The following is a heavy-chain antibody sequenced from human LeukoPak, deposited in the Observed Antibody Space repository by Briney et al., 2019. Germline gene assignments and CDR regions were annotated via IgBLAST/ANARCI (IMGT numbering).Heavy chain of an antibody. CDR1: GFTVSSNY. V-gene: IGHV3-53*04. D-gene: IGHD3-22*01. Sequence: PGGSLRLSCAASGFTVSSNYMSWVRQAPGKGLEWVSVIYSGGSTYYADSVKGRFTISRHNSKNTLYLQMNSLRAEDTAVYYCARGTGLRYYDKSFPSYHFDYWGQGTLVTVSS. CDR3: ARGTGLRYYDKSFPSYHFDY. J-gene: IGHJ4*02. CDR2: IYSGGST.